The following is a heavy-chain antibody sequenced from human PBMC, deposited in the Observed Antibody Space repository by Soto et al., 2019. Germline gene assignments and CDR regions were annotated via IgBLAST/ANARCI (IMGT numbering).Heavy chain of an antibody. Sequence: PSETLSLTCTVSGGSISSSSYYWGWIRQPPGKGLEWIGSIYYSGSTYYNPSLKSRVTISVDTSKNQFSLKLSSVTAADTAVYYCARRVTMVRGIGMDVWGQGTTVTVSS. CDR3: ARRVTMVRGIGMDV. D-gene: IGHD3-10*01. CDR2: IYYSGST. V-gene: IGHV4-39*01. J-gene: IGHJ6*02. CDR1: GGSISSSSYY.